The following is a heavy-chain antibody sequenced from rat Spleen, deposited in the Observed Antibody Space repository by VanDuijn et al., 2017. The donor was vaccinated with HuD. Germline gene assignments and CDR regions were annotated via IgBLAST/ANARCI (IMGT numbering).Heavy chain of an antibody. CDR2: ISSGGGGT. J-gene: IGHJ4*01. CDR3: ARHHYDGYVMDA. D-gene: IGHD1-12*02. CDR1: GFTFSSFP. V-gene: IGHV5-25*01. Sequence: EVQLVESGGGLVQPGRSLKLSCAASGFTFSSFPMAWVRQTPKKGLEWVASISSGGGGTYFPDSVKGRFTISRDNTKRTLYLQMDSLRSEDSASYYCARHHYDGYVMDAWGQGASVTVSS.